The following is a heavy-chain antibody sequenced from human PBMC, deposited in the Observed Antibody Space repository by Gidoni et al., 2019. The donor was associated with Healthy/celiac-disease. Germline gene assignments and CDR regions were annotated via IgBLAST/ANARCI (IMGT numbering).Heavy chain of an antibody. J-gene: IGHJ5*02. V-gene: IGHV4-34*01. Sequence: QVQLQQWGAGLFKPSETLSLTCAVYGGSFSGYYWSWIRQPPGKGLEWIGEINHSGSTNYNPSLKSRVTISVDTSKNQFSLKLSSVTAADTAVYYCARGLFELRFLEWLSPGFDPWGQGTLVTVSS. D-gene: IGHD3-3*01. CDR3: ARGLFELRFLEWLSPGFDP. CDR1: GGSFSGYY. CDR2: INHSGST.